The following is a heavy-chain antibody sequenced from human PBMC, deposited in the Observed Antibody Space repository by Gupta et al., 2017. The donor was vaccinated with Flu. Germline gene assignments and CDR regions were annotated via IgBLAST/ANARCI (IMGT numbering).Heavy chain of an antibody. Sequence: EVQLVESGGTLVQPGGSLRLSCVVSGFTFNNYWMDWFRQTPGKRLEWVATIKPDGSEGQYVDSVKGRFTISRDNAENTLFLQMDSLRVEDTGVYYCAKEEEEIGDHGARYWGQGTLVTVSS. CDR1: GFTFNNYW. CDR2: IKPDGSEG. J-gene: IGHJ4*02. CDR3: AKEEEEIGDHGARY. V-gene: IGHV3-7*01. D-gene: IGHD2-21*02.